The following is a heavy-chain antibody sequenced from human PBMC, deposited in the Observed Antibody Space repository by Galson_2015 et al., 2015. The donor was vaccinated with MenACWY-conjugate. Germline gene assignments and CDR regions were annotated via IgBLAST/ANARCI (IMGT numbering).Heavy chain of an antibody. CDR1: GFTFSSYW. CDR2: INSDGSTT. Sequence: LRLSCAASGFTFSSYWMHWVRQVPGKGLVWVSRINSDGSTTTYADSVKGRFTISRDNAKNTLYLQMNSLRAEDTAVYYCARGLPAAPDDYLDSWGQGTLVTVSS. CDR3: ARGLPAAPDDYLDS. D-gene: IGHD2-2*01. J-gene: IGHJ4*02. V-gene: IGHV3-74*01.